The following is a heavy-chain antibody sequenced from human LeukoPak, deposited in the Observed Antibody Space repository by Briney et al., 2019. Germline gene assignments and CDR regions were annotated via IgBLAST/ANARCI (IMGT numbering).Heavy chain of an antibody. CDR1: GGSISSGGYS. CDR2: IYYSGST. D-gene: IGHD1-26*01. V-gene: IGHV4-31*03. J-gene: IGHJ3*02. CDR3: ARVGRTGIVGATMVHDAFDI. Sequence: SQTLSLTCTVSGGSISSGGYSWSWIRQHPGKGLEWIGYIYYSGSTYYNPSLKSRVTISVDTSKNQFSLKLSSVTAADTAVYYCARVGRTGIVGATMVHDAFDIWGQGTMVTVSS.